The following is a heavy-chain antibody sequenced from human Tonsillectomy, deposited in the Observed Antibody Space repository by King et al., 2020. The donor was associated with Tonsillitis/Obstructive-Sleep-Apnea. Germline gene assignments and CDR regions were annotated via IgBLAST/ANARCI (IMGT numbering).Heavy chain of an antibody. J-gene: IGHJ4*02. CDR1: RVTFSNHA. Sequence: VQLVESGGGLVQPGGSLRLSCAASRVTFSNHAMSWVRQAPGKGLEWVSSISDDGVAAYYADSVRGRFTISRDNSKNTLYLQMNSLRAEDTAVYFCAKDLGTHGGGATLDCWGQGTLVTVSS. D-gene: IGHD1-7*01. V-gene: IGHV3-23*04. CDR3: AKDLGTHGGGATLDC. CDR2: ISDDGVAA.